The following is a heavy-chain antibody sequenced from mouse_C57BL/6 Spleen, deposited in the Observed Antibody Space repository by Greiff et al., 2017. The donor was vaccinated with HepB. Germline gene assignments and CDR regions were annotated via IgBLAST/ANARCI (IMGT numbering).Heavy chain of an antibody. CDR3: ASSPVVAPNYAMDY. D-gene: IGHD1-1*01. CDR2: INPGSGGT. Sequence: VQLVESGAELVRPGTSVKVSCKASGYAFTNYLIEWVKQRPGQGLEWIGVINPGSGGTNYNEKFKGKATLTADTSSSTAYMQLSSLTSEDSAVYFCASSPVVAPNYAMDYWGQGTSVTVSS. CDR1: GYAFTNYL. J-gene: IGHJ4*01. V-gene: IGHV1-54*01.